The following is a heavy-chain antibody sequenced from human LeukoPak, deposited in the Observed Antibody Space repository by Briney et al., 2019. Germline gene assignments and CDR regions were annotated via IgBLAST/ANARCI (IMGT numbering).Heavy chain of an antibody. D-gene: IGHD3-10*01. CDR3: ARDNYYGSGSYYSDY. CDR1: GYTFTSYY. J-gene: IGHJ4*02. V-gene: IGHV1-46*03. CDR2: INPSGGST. Sequence: GASVKVSCKASGYTFTSYYIHWVRQAPGQGLEWMGIINPSGGSTSYPQKFQDRVTMTRDTSTSTVYMELSSLRSEDTAVYYCARDNYYGSGSYYSDYWGQGTLVTVSS.